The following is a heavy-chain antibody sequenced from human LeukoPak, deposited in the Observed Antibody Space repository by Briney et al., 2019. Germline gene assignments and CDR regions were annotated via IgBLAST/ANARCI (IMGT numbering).Heavy chain of an antibody. CDR2: INPNSGGT. J-gene: IGHJ6*02. V-gene: IGHV1-2*02. Sequence: ASVKVSCKASGYSFTGYYMHWVRQAPAQGLEWMGWINPNSGGTNCAQKVQGRVTMTRDTSISTAYMELSRLRSDDTAVYYCASGYGAPYYGMDVWDQGTTVTVSS. CDR3: ASGYGAPYYGMDV. D-gene: IGHD4-17*01. CDR1: GYSFTGYY.